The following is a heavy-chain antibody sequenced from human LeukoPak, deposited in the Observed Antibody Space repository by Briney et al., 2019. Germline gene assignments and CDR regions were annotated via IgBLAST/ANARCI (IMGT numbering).Heavy chain of an antibody. CDR3: ARQLTLGNFDY. Sequence: PGGSLRLSCAASGFTFSNHGMHWVRQAPGKGLEWVALIWFDGSNKYYTDSVKGRFTISRDNSKNTVYLQMNSLRAEDTAAYYCARQLTLGNFDYWGQGTLVTVSS. CDR1: GFTFSNHG. CDR2: IWFDGSNK. J-gene: IGHJ4*02. V-gene: IGHV3-33*01. D-gene: IGHD1-14*01.